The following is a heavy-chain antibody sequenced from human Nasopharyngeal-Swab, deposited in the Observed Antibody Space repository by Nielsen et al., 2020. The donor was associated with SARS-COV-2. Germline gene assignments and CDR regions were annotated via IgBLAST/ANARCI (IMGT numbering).Heavy chain of an antibody. V-gene: IGHV3-33*03. CDR2: IWYDGSNK. J-gene: IGHJ3*02. CDR3: AKGWYDVFDI. D-gene: IGHD2-15*01. Sequence: GESLKISCAASGFTFSSYGMHWVRQAPGKGLEWVAVIWYDGSNKYYADSVKGRFTISRDNAKNSLYLQMNSLRAEDTAVYYCAKGWYDVFDIWGQGTVVTVSS. CDR1: GFTFSSYG.